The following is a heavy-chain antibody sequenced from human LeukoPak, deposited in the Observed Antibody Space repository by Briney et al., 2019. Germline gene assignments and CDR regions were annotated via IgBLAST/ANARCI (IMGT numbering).Heavy chain of an antibody. CDR2: LSNSGNT. CDR3: VRWTAGTTEDS. CDR1: GGSLSSRSHY. D-gene: IGHD1-1*01. V-gene: IGHV4-39*01. Sequence: SETLSLTCTVSGGSLSSRSHYWGWIRQPPGQGLEWIGSLSNSGNTYYNPSLKSRVTISEDTSKNEFSLKLSSVTAADTAVYYCVRWTAGTTEDSWGQGTLVTVSS. J-gene: IGHJ4*02.